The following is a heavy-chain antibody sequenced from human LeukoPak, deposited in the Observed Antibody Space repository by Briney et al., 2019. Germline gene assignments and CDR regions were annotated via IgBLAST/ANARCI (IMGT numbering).Heavy chain of an antibody. CDR3: ARLVGGSYYFDY. V-gene: IGHV4-39*01. D-gene: IGHD1-26*01. CDR2: FYYSGST. Sequence: SETLSLTCTVSGVSISTNSYFWGWIRQTPGKGLEWIGSFYYSGSTYSSPSLKSRVTISADTSRNQFSLKLTSVTAADTSVYYCARLVGGSYYFDYWGRGTLVTVSS. J-gene: IGHJ4*02. CDR1: GVSISTNSYF.